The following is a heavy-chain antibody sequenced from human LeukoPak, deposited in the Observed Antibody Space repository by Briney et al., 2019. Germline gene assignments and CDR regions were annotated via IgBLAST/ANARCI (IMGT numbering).Heavy chain of an antibody. CDR1: GFSFSRYW. Sequence: GGSLRLSCAASGFSFSRYWMHWVRHSPGKGLVWVSRINEDGSTTTYADSVKGRFTISRDNAKNTLHLQMNSLRAEDTAVYYCAGDRETYYDILTGYYTLGDAFDIWGQGTMVTVSS. CDR3: AGDRETYYDILTGYYTLGDAFDI. CDR2: INEDGSTT. D-gene: IGHD3-9*01. J-gene: IGHJ3*02. V-gene: IGHV3-74*03.